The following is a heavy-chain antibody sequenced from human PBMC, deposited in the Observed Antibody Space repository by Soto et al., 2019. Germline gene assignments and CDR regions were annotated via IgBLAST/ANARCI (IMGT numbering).Heavy chain of an antibody. CDR2: IIPILGIA. CDR1: GGTFSSYT. J-gene: IGHJ5*02. D-gene: IGHD2-2*01. V-gene: IGHV1-69*08. CDR3: ARDREVGYCSSTSCYAGNWFDP. Sequence: QVQLVQSGAEVKKPGSSVKVSCKASGGTFSSYTISWVRQAPGQGLEWMGRIIPILGIANYAQKFQGRVTITADNSTSTAYMELSSLRSEDTAVYYCARDREVGYCSSTSCYAGNWFDPWGQGTLVTVSS.